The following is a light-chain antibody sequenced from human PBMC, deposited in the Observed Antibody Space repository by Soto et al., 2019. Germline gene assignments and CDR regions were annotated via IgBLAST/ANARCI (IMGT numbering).Light chain of an antibody. Sequence: QSVLTQPPSVSAAPGQKVTISCSGSSSNIGNNYVSWYQQLPGTAPKLLIYENNKRPSGIPDRFSGSKSGTSATLGITGLQTGDEADYYCGTWDSSLSAYVLGTG. CDR3: GTWDSSLSAYV. J-gene: IGLJ1*01. CDR2: ENN. V-gene: IGLV1-51*02. CDR1: SSNIGNNY.